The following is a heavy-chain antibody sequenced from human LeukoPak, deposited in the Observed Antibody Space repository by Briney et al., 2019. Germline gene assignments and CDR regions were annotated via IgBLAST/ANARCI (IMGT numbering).Heavy chain of an antibody. Sequence: GGSLRLSCEASGFTFSHYGIHWVRQTPGKGLEWLAAISSDGVEKHYADSVKGRFTISRDNSKSTLYLQMGSLRAEDTALYYCAREGHYDILTGYSPVEYYFYYMDVWGKGTTVTVSS. J-gene: IGHJ6*03. D-gene: IGHD3-9*01. V-gene: IGHV3-30*04. CDR3: AREGHYDILTGYSPVEYYFYYMDV. CDR1: GFTFSHYG. CDR2: ISSDGVEK.